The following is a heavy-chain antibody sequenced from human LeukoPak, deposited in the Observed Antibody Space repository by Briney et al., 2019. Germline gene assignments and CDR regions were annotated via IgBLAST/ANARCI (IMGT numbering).Heavy chain of an antibody. CDR3: TRMLLWESSGYRPPDY. D-gene: IGHD3-22*01. CDR1: GFNLRHYR. CDR2: VKEDGSEK. Sequence: GGSLRLPCATSGFNLRHYRMRWVRPAAGKGVTWVAKVKEDGSEKKYVDSVKGRFTISRDNAENAVHLEMNSLRAEDTAVYYCTRMLLWESSGYRPPDYWGQGTLVTVSS. V-gene: IGHV3-7*01. J-gene: IGHJ4*02.